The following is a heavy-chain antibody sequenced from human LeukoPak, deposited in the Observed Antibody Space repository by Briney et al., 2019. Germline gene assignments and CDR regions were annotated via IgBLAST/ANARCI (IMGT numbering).Heavy chain of an antibody. Sequence: GGSLRLSCAASGFTFSSYAMSWVRQAPGKGLEWVSGISGSGDNTYYADSVKGRFTISRGNSKNTLYVQVNSLGTEDTAAYYCAKGSYYDSSGSFYFDYWGQGTLVTVSS. V-gene: IGHV3-23*01. CDR2: ISGSGDNT. CDR3: AKGSYYDSSGSFYFDY. J-gene: IGHJ4*02. CDR1: GFTFSSYA. D-gene: IGHD3-22*01.